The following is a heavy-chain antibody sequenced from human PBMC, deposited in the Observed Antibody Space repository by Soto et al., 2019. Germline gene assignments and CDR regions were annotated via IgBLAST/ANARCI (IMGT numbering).Heavy chain of an antibody. D-gene: IGHD6-13*01. V-gene: IGHV4-39*01. CDR3: ARPGYSSSWYPNWFDP. CDR2: CYYSGST. CDR1: GGSISSSSYY. J-gene: IGHJ5*02. Sequence: QLQLQESGPGLVKPSETLSLTCTVSGGSISSSSYYWGWIRQPPGKGQEWIGSCYYSGSTYYNPSLKSRVTISVDPSKNQFSLKLSSVTAADTAVYYCARPGYSSSWYPNWFDPLGQGTLVTVSS.